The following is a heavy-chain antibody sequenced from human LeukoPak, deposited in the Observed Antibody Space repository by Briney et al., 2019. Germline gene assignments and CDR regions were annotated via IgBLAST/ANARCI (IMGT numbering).Heavy chain of an antibody. D-gene: IGHD3-22*01. J-gene: IGHJ5*02. V-gene: IGHV3-30*18. CDR1: GFTFSSYG. CDR3: AKDGSRYYDSSGYYRGDNWFDP. Sequence: PGRSLVLSCAASGFTFSSYGMHWVRPAPGKGLEWVAVISYDGSNKYYADSVKGRFTISRHNSKNTLYLQMNSLRAEDTAVYYCAKDGSRYYDSSGYYRGDNWFDPWGQGTLVTVSS. CDR2: ISYDGSNK.